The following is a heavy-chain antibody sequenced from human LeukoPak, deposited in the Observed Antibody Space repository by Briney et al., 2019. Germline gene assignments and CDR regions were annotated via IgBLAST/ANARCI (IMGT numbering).Heavy chain of an antibody. Sequence: PSETLSLTCTVSGGSISSSSYCWGWIRQPPGKGLEWIGSIYYSGSTYYNPSLKSRVTISVDTSKNQFSLKLSSVTAADTAVYYCASPRLGFGEFVFDYWGQGTLVTVSS. CDR1: GGSISSSSYC. J-gene: IGHJ4*02. V-gene: IGHV4-39*01. D-gene: IGHD3-10*01. CDR3: ASPRLGFGEFVFDY. CDR2: IYYSGST.